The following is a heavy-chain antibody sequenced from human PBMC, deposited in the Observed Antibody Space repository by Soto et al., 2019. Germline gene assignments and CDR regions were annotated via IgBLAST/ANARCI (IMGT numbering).Heavy chain of an antibody. D-gene: IGHD2-15*01. CDR2: ISSSSSYI. CDR1: GFTFSSYS. V-gene: IGHV3-21*01. CDR3: AREVFQKSGGSPCEGGFDP. J-gene: IGHJ5*02. Sequence: EVQLVESGGGLVKPGGSLRLSCAASGFTFSSYSMNWVRQAPGKGLEWVSSISSSSSYIYYADSVKGRFTISRDNAKNSLYLQMNSLRAEDTAVYYCAREVFQKSGGSPCEGGFDPWGQGTLVTVSS.